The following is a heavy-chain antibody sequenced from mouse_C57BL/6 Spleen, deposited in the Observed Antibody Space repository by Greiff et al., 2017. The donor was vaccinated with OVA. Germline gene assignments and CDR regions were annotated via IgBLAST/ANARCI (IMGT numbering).Heavy chain of an antibody. Sequence: EVKVVESGGGLVKPGGSLKLSCAASGFTFSDYGMHWVRQAPEKGLEWVAYISSGSSTIYYAATVKGRFTISRYNAKNTLFLQMTSLRSEDTAMYYWARRCYDGYPYWYFDVWGTGTTVTVSS. D-gene: IGHD2-3*01. CDR1: GFTFSDYG. CDR2: ISSGSSTI. J-gene: IGHJ1*03. V-gene: IGHV5-17*01. CDR3: ARRCYDGYPYWYFDV.